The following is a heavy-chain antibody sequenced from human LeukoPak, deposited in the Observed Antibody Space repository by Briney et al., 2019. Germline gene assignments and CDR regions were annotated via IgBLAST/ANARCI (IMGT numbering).Heavy chain of an antibody. J-gene: IGHJ3*02. CDR2: IKQDGSEK. D-gene: IGHD6-13*01. CDR3: ARVGGSSWCGAFDI. Sequence: GGSLRLSCAASTFTFSSYNMNWVRQAPGKGLEWVANIKQDGSEKYYVDSVKGRFTISRDNAKNSLYLQMNSLRAEDTAVYYCARVGGSSWCGAFDIWGQGTMVTVSS. V-gene: IGHV3-7*01. CDR1: TFTFSSYN.